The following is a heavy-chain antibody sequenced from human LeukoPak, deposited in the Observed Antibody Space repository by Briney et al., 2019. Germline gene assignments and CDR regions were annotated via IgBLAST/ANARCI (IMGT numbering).Heavy chain of an antibody. Sequence: ASVNVSCTASGYTFTGYYMHWVRQGPGQGLEWMGWINPDNGGTNYAQKFQVRVTMTRDMSISTAYMELSRLRSDDTAVYYCARDPSNSGYDYLYYFDYWGQGTLVTVSS. D-gene: IGHD5-12*01. V-gene: IGHV1-2*02. J-gene: IGHJ4*02. CDR3: ARDPSNSGYDYLYYFDY. CDR1: GYTFTGYY. CDR2: INPDNGGT.